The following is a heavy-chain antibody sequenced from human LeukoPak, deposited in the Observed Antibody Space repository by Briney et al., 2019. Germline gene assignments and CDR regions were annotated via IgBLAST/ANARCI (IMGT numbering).Heavy chain of an antibody. CDR2: IRYDGSNK. CDR3: AKDKYSGSYHDY. J-gene: IGHJ4*02. D-gene: IGHD1-26*01. CDR1: GFTFSSYG. V-gene: IGHV3-30*02. Sequence: GGSLRLSCAASGFTFSSYGMHWIRQAPGKGLEWVAFIRYDGSNKYYADSVKGRFTISRDNSKNTLYLQMNSLRAEDTAVYYCAKDKYSGSYHDYWGQGTLVTVSS.